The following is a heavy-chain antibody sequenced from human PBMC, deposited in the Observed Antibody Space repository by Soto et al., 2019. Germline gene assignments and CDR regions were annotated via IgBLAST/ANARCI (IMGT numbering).Heavy chain of an antibody. D-gene: IGHD2-2*01. Sequence: VLQAPGKGLEWVAATSGSGGSTYYADSVKGRFTISRDNSKNTLYLQMNSLRAEDTAVYYCAKCRSTSCLDVWGKGTTVTVSS. CDR2: TSGSGGST. CDR3: AKCRSTSCLDV. V-gene: IGHV3-23*01. J-gene: IGHJ6*04.